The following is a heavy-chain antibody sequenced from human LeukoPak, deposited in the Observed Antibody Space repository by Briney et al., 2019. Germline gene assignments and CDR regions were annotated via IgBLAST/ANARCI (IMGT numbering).Heavy chain of an antibody. V-gene: IGHV3-23*01. D-gene: IGHD3-3*01. CDR2: ISGSGNST. Sequence: GGSLRLSCAASGFTFSSYAMSWVRQAPGKGLEWVSTISGSGNSTYYADSVKGRFTISRDNSKNTLYLQMNSLRAEDTAVYYCAKGGGFLEWLLEIDYWGQGTLVTVSS. J-gene: IGHJ4*02. CDR1: GFTFSSYA. CDR3: AKGGGFLEWLLEIDY.